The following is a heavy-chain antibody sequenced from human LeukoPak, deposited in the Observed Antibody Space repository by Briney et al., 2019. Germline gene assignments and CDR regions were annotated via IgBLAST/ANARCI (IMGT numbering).Heavy chain of an antibody. J-gene: IGHJ4*02. CDR2: IKPNSGGT. D-gene: IGHD1-26*01. CDR1: GYTFTGYY. V-gene: IGHV1-2*02. Sequence: VASVKVSCKASGYTFTGYYMQWVRQAPGQGLEWMGWIKPNSGGTNYAQKFQGRVTMTRDTSISTAYMELSRLRSEDTAVYYCARDSSVVGATGPLDYWGQGTLVTVSS. CDR3: ARDSSVVGATGPLDY.